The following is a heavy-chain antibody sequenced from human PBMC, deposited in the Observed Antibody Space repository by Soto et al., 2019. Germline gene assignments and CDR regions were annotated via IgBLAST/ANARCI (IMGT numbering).Heavy chain of an antibody. Sequence: LRLSCAASGFTFSNYAMHWVRQAPGKGLEWVAVISYDGSNKYYADSVKGRFTISRDNSKNTLYLQMNSLRAEDTAVYYCARDKRDLRFLEWSYYFDYWGQGTLVTVSS. V-gene: IGHV3-30-3*01. J-gene: IGHJ4*02. CDR3: ARDKRDLRFLEWSYYFDY. D-gene: IGHD3-3*01. CDR1: GFTFSNYA. CDR2: ISYDGSNK.